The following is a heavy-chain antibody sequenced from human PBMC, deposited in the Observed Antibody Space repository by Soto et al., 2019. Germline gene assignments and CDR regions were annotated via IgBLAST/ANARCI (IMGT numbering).Heavy chain of an antibody. Sequence: ASVKVSCKASGYTFTNYHMYWVRQAPGQGPEWMGIVNPSSGSTTYAQKFQGRVTMTRDTSTSTVYMELSSLRSEDTAVYYCARTAIAGYYYYGVDVWGQGTTVTVSS. D-gene: IGHD2-21*02. CDR1: GYTFTNYH. CDR3: ARTAIAGYYYYGVDV. CDR2: VNPSSGST. V-gene: IGHV1-46*01. J-gene: IGHJ6*02.